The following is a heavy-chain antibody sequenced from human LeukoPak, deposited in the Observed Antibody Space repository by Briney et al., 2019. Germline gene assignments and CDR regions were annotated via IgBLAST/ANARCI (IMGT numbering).Heavy chain of an antibody. CDR2: ISGSGGST. V-gene: IGHV3-23*01. J-gene: IGHJ5*02. Sequence: PGGSLRLSCAASGFTFTSYAMSWVRQAPGKGLEWVSAISGSGGSTYYADSVKGRFTISRDNSKNTLYLQMNSLRAEDTAVYYCAKDRYDSSGYYLKGFDPWGQGTLVTVSS. CDR3: AKDRYDSSGYYLKGFDP. D-gene: IGHD3-22*01. CDR1: GFTFTSYA.